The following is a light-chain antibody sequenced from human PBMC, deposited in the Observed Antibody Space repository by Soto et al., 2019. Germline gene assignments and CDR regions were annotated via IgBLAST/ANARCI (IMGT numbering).Light chain of an antibody. CDR1: QGIGSQ. V-gene: IGKV1-12*01. CDR3: QQANTFPRT. CDR2: AAS. J-gene: IGKJ1*01. Sequence: DIQMTQPPSSVSTSVGDRVTITCRASQGIGSQLAWYQQKPGKAPKLLIHAASTLQRGVPSRFSGSGSGTDFTLTISSLQSEDFATYYCQQANTFPRTFGQGTKVEIE.